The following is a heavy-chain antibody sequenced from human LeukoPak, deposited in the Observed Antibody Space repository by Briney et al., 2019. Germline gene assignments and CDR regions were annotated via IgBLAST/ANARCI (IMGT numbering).Heavy chain of an antibody. V-gene: IGHV3-23*01. J-gene: IGHJ4*02. CDR3: AKEVRGSGYPF. CDR2: ISAGGGRT. CDR1: GFTFSSYA. D-gene: IGHD3-22*01. Sequence: PGGTLRLSCAASGFTFSSYAMNWVRQAPGKGLEWVSAISAGGGRTNYADSVQGRFTISRDNSKNTLFLQMNSLRAEDTAVYYCAKEVRGSGYPFWGQGTLVTVSS.